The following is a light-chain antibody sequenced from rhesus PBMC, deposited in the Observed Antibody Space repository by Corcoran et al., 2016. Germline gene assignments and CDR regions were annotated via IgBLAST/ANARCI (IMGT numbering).Light chain of an antibody. CDR3: YKHSSGYN. CDR1: QSVSSY. CDR2: GAS. J-gene: IGKJ3*01. Sequence: QVILTQSPATLSLSPGERATLSCRASQSVSSYLAWYQQKPGLAPRLLIYGASSRATGIPARYSGGGSGTDFTPTIISLEPEDFGVYHCYKHSSGYNFGPGTKLDIK. V-gene: IGKV3-10*01.